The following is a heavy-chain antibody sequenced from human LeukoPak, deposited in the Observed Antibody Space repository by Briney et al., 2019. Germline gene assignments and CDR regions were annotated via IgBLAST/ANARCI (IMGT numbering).Heavy chain of an antibody. CDR1: GFTFSSYW. V-gene: IGHV3-7*01. CDR2: IKQDGSEK. Sequence: GCLRLSCAASGFTFSSYWMNWVRQAPGKRLEWVANIKQDGSEKFYGDSVRGRFTVPRDNARNSLYLHMNSLRAEDTALYYCARTGEDYSENSGYGGFDPWGQGTLVTVSS. D-gene: IGHD3-22*01. J-gene: IGHJ5*02. CDR3: ARTGEDYSENSGYGGFDP.